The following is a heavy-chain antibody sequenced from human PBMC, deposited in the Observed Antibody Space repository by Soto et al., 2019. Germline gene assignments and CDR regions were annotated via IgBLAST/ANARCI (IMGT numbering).Heavy chain of an antibody. Sequence: QEQLVESGGGLVKPGGSLRLSSAASGFTFSDYYMSWIRQAPGTGLEWVSYISSSGNTIHYADSVKGRFTISRDNAKKSLFLQMNSLRVDDTAVYYCARVTHSFDYWGQGALGAVSS. CDR3: ARVTHSFDY. CDR1: GFTFSDYY. CDR2: ISSSGNTI. V-gene: IGHV3-11*01. J-gene: IGHJ4*02.